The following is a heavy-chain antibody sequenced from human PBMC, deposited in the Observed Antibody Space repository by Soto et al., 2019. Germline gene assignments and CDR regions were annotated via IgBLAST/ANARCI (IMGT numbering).Heavy chain of an antibody. CDR1: GYTFTSYD. CDR2: MNPNSGNT. D-gene: IGHD1-1*01. J-gene: IGHJ6*02. CDR3: ARERTGTTSMDV. Sequence: QVQLVQSGAEVKKPGASVKVSCKASGYTFTSYDINWVRQATGQGLEWMGWMNPNSGNTGYAQKLRGRVTMTRNTSISTAYMELSSLGSEDTAVYYCARERTGTTSMDVWGQGTTVTVSS. V-gene: IGHV1-8*01.